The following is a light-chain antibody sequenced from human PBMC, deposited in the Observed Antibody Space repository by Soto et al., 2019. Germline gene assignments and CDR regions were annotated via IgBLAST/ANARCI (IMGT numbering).Light chain of an antibody. Sequence: QSALTQPASVSGSPGQSITISCTGTSSDVGGYNYVSWYQQHPGKAPKLMIYEVSYRPSGVSDRFSGSKSGNTASLTISGLQAEDEADYYCSSFTSSSTLVFGAETKFTVL. J-gene: IGLJ1*01. CDR1: SSDVGGYNY. V-gene: IGLV2-14*01. CDR3: SSFTSSSTLV. CDR2: EVS.